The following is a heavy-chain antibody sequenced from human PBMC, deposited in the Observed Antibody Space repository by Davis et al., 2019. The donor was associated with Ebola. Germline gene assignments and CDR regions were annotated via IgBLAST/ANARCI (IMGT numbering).Heavy chain of an antibody. Sequence: GESLKISCAASGFTFSDFYMTWIRQAPGKGLEWVSYISSSGRTIYYSDSVKGRFTVSRDNTKNSLYLQLNSLRAEDMAVYYCARDTTGEDWHFDLWGRGTLVTVSS. V-gene: IGHV3-11*04. CDR3: ARDTTGEDWHFDL. D-gene: IGHD1-1*01. CDR1: GFTFSDFY. J-gene: IGHJ2*01. CDR2: ISSSGRTI.